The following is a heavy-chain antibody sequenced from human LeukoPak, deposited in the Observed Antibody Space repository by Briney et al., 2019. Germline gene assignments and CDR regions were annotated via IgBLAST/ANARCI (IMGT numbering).Heavy chain of an antibody. J-gene: IGHJ4*02. CDR3: ASQTYYYDSSGYYSFDY. D-gene: IGHD3-22*01. CDR2: IIPIFGTA. V-gene: IGHV1-69*05. Sequence: SATVSCKSSGGTFSSYAISWVRQAPGQGLEWMGGIIPIFGTANYAQKFQGRVTITTDESTSTDYMELSSMRSEDTAVYYCASQTYYYDSSGYYSFDYWGQGTLVTVSS. CDR1: GGTFSSYA.